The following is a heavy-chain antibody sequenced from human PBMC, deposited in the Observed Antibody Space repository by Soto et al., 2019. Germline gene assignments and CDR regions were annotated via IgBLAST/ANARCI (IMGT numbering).Heavy chain of an antibody. D-gene: IGHD1-1*01. CDR3: ANYPRYNSNDAFDI. CDR2: ISDDGSNK. Sequence: QVQLVESGGGVVQPGRSLRLSCAASGFTFRSYAMHWVRQAPGKWLEWVAVISDDGSNKYYADSVKGRFTISRDNSNNTLYLQMNSLRAEDTAVYYCANYPRYNSNDAFDIWGQGTMVTVSS. J-gene: IGHJ3*02. CDR1: GFTFRSYA. V-gene: IGHV3-30*18.